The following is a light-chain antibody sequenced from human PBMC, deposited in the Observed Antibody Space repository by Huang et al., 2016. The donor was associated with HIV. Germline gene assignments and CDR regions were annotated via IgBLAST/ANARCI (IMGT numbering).Light chain of an antibody. Sequence: EIVMTQSPVTLSVSPGERATPSCRASQSVSSNLAWYQQKPGQAPRLLIYGASTRATGIPARFSGSGSGTEFTLTISSLQSEDFAVYYCQQYNKWPLTFGGGTKVEVK. CDR1: QSVSSN. J-gene: IGKJ4*01. CDR3: QQYNKWPLT. CDR2: GAS. V-gene: IGKV3-15*01.